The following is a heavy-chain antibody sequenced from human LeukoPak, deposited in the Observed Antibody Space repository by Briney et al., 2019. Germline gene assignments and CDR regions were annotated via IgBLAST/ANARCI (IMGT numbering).Heavy chain of an antibody. CDR3: ARARGYYYYMDV. J-gene: IGHJ6*03. D-gene: IGHD3-22*01. CDR1: GFTFSSYE. Sequence: PGGSLRLSCAASGFTFSSYEMNWVRQAPGKGLDWVSYISTSGSTIYYADSVKGRFTISRDNAKNSLYLQMNSLRAEDTAVYYCARARGYYYYMDVWGKGTTVTVSS. V-gene: IGHV3-48*03. CDR2: ISTSGSTI.